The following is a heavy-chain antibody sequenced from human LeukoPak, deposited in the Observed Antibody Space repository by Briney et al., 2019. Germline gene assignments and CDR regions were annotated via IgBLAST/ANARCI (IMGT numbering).Heavy chain of an antibody. D-gene: IGHD3-3*01. J-gene: IGHJ4*02. CDR2: IYQSGSGSS. CDR3: ASTLRFLPYRRFDY. CDR1: GGSIISSNYY. V-gene: IGHV4-39*01. Sequence: SETLSLTCSVSGGSIISSNYYWGWIRQPPVKGLEWIGSIYQSGSGSSYYNPSLKSRVTISGDTSKNQFFLRLSSVTAADTAVYYCASTLRFLPYRRFDYWGQGTLVTVPS.